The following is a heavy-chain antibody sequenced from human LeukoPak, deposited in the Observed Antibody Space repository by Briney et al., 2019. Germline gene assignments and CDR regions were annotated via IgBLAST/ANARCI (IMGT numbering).Heavy chain of an antibody. J-gene: IGHJ4*02. D-gene: IGHD3-10*01. CDR1: GFTFDDYT. CDR3: AKTGAGIRGGYFDY. V-gene: IGHV3-23*01. Sequence: GGSLRLSCAASGFTFDDYTMHWVRQAPGKGLEWVSLINDSGGNTYYADSVKGRFTISRDNSKNTLFLQMSSLRAEDTAVYYCAKTGAGIRGGYFDYWGQGTLVTVSS. CDR2: INDSGGNT.